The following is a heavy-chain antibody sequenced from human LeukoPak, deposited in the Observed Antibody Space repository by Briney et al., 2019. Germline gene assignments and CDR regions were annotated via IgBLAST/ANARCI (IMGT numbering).Heavy chain of an antibody. J-gene: IGHJ6*03. CDR2: INHSGST. CDR1: GGSFSGYY. CDR3: ARGLSTPRYYYDSSGYYRTYYYYYMDV. Sequence: PSETLSLTCAVYGGSFSGYYWSWIRQPPGKGLEWIGEINHSGSTNYNPSLTSRVTISVDTSKNQFSLKLSSVTAADTAVYYCARGLSTPRYYYDSSGYYRTYYYYYMDVWGKGTTVTVSS. D-gene: IGHD3-22*01. V-gene: IGHV4-34*01.